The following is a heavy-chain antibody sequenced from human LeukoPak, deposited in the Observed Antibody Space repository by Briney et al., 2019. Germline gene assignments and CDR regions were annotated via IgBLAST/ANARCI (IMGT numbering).Heavy chain of an antibody. CDR3: VGTIAYRGSEY. V-gene: IGHV3-30*04. CDR1: GFTFSSYA. J-gene: IGHJ4*02. CDR2: ISYDGSNK. Sequence: GGSLRLSCAASGFTFSSYAMHWVRQAPGKGLEWVAVISYDGSNKYYADSAKGRFTISRDNSKNTLYLQMNSLRAEDTAVYYCVGTIAYRGSEYWGQGALVTVSS. D-gene: IGHD1-7*01.